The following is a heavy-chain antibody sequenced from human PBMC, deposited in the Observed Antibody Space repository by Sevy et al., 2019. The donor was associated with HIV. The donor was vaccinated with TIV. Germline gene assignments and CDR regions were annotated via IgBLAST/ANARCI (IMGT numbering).Heavy chain of an antibody. CDR2: ISYGGST. D-gene: IGHD6-13*01. Sequence: SETLSLTCTVSGGSITDKKYYWAWIRQPPGKGLEWIGSISYGGSTYYNPSLQSRVTLSVDTCKNQFSLNLSSVTAADTAKYYCARRVAAAGQGNEYFQQWGRGTLVTVSS. V-gene: IGHV4-39*01. J-gene: IGHJ1*01. CDR1: GGSITDKKYY. CDR3: ARRVAAAGQGNEYFQQ.